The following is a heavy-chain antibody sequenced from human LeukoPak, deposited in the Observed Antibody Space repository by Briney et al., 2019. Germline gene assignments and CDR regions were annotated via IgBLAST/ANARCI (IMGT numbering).Heavy chain of an antibody. D-gene: IGHD2-2*01. CDR1: GFSFSVYE. Sequence: GGSLRLSCAASGFSFSVYEMHWVRQAPGKGLEWVSYISSCSSTKYYADSVKGRFTISRDNAKNSLYLQMNSLRAEDTAVYYCARLTLGCSSTSCYAWGQGTLVTVSS. CDR3: ARLTLGCSSTSCYA. V-gene: IGHV3-48*01. CDR2: ISSCSSTK. J-gene: IGHJ5*02.